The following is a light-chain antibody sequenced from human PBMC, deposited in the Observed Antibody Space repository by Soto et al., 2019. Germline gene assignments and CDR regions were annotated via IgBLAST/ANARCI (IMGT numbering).Light chain of an antibody. J-gene: IGKJ3*01. CDR1: QDISSY. V-gene: IGKV1-9*01. CDR2: GAS. Sequence: IQLTQSPSFLSASVGDRVTITCRASQDISSYLAWYQQKPGKAPNLLIFGASSFQGGVPSRFSGSGSGTEFTLTISSLQPEDFATYYCQQLNSYSVVTFGPGTKVDIK. CDR3: QQLNSYSVVT.